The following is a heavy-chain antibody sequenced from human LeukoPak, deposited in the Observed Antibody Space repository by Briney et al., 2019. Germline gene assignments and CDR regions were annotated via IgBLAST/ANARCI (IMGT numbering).Heavy chain of an antibody. CDR2: IHPNSGGT. J-gene: IGHJ5*02. V-gene: IGHV1-2*06. D-gene: IGHD4-17*01. CDR1: GYTFTGYY. CDR3: ARVVRAYGAPGFDP. Sequence: ASVKVSCTASGYTFTGYYMNWVRQAAGHGLEWMGRIHPNSGGTNYAQKFQGRVTMTSDTSISTAYMELSRLRSDDTAVYYCARVVRAYGAPGFDPWGQGTLVTVSS.